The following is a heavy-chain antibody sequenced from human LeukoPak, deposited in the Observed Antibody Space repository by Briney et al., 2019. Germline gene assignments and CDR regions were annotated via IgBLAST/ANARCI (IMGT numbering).Heavy chain of an antibody. Sequence: PSETLSLTCTVSGGSISSYYWSWIRQPAGKGLEWIGRIYTSGSTNYNPSLKSRVTMSVDTSKNQFSLKLSSVTAADTAVYYCARHGSHYDILTGYGLENWFDPWGQGTLVTVSS. V-gene: IGHV4-4*07. CDR1: GGSISSYY. D-gene: IGHD3-9*01. CDR3: ARHGSHYDILTGYGLENWFDP. CDR2: IYTSGST. J-gene: IGHJ5*02.